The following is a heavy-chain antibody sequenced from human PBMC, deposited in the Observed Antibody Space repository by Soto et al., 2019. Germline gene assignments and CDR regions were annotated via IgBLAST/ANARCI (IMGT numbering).Heavy chain of an antibody. CDR3: AHTSRGYCSSNSCYRNWFDP. Sequence: GXGPTLVNPTQTLPLTCTFSLFSLITSGVGVGWIRQPPGKALEWLALIYWNDDKRYSPSLKSRLTITKDTSKNQVVLTMTNMDPVDTATYYCAHTSRGYCSSNSCYRNWFDPWGQGTLVTVSS. CDR1: LFSLITSGVG. CDR2: IYWNDDK. V-gene: IGHV2-5*01. D-gene: IGHD2-2*02. J-gene: IGHJ5*02.